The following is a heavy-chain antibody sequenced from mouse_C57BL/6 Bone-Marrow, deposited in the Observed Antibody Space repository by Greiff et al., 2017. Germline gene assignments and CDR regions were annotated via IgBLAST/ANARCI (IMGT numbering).Heavy chain of an antibody. D-gene: IGHD2-5*01. J-gene: IGHJ3*01. CDR3: TSAYYSNYEAY. Sequence: EVQLQQSGAELVRPGASVKLSCTASGFNIKDDYMHWVKQRPEQGLEWMGWIDPENGDTEYASKFQGKATITAATSSNTAYLQLSSLTSEDTAVYYCTSAYYSNYEAYWGQGTLVTVSA. V-gene: IGHV14-4*01. CDR1: GFNIKDDY. CDR2: IDPENGDT.